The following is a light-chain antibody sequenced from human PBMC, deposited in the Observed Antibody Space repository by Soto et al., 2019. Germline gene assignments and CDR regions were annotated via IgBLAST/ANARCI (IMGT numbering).Light chain of an antibody. CDR1: NIGTKS. Sequence: SYELTQPPSVSVAPGNTARITCGGINIGTKSVHWYQQRPGQAPVLVIYYDTDRPSGITERFSGSNSRNTATLTITRVEAGDEADYYCQVWDSNNDHYVFGSGTKLTVL. CDR3: QVWDSNNDHYV. V-gene: IGLV3-21*01. CDR2: YDT. J-gene: IGLJ6*01.